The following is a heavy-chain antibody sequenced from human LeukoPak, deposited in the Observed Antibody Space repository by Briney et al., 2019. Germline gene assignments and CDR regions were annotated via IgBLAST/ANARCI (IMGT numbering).Heavy chain of an antibody. CDR1: GGSFSGYY. CDR3: ARDCRITMVRGVMGYYYYYYMDV. CDR2: INHSGST. V-gene: IGHV4-34*01. Sequence: SETLSLTCAVYGGSFSGYYWSWIRQPPGKGLEWIGEINHSGSTNYNPSLKSRVTISVDTSKNQFSLKLSSVTAADTAVYYCARDCRITMVRGVMGYYYYYYMDVWGKGTTVTASS. J-gene: IGHJ6*03. D-gene: IGHD3-10*01.